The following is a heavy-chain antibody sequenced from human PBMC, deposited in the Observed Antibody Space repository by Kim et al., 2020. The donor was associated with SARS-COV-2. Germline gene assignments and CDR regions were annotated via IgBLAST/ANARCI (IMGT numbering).Heavy chain of an antibody. J-gene: IGHJ4*02. V-gene: IGHV7-4-1*02. Sequence: ASVKVSCKASGYTFSSNAMNWVRQAPGQGPEWMGWINTNTGNPTYAQGFAGRYVFSLDTSVSTAYLQINNLKAEDSAVYYCAAWRPPDSVYCSTSSCQVICYFDYWGQGTLVTVSS. D-gene: IGHD2-2*01. CDR3: AAWRPPDSVYCSTSSCQVICYFDY. CDR1: GYTFSSNA. CDR2: INTNTGNP.